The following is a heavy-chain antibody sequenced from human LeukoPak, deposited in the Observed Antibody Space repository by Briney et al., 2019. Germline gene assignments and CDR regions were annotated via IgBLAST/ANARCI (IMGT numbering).Heavy chain of an antibody. CDR3: ARDASYGSGTPPSY. D-gene: IGHD3-10*01. CDR2: ISAYNGST. Sequence: ASVKVSCKASGYTFTSYGISWVRQAPGQGLEWMGWISAYNGSTNYAQKLQGRVTMTTDTSTSTAYMELRSLRSDDTAVYYCARDASYGSGTPPSYWGQGTLVTVSS. CDR1: GYTFTSYG. V-gene: IGHV1-18*01. J-gene: IGHJ4*02.